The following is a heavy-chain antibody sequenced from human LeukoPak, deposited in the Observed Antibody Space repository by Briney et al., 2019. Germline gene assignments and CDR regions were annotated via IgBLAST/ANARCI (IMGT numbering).Heavy chain of an antibody. J-gene: IGHJ5*01. CDR3: ARSDNWNYDRSWFDS. Sequence: PGGSLDPSGAASGLTLRGININWFRRVPGRGLEWVYYFSSSTSTRYYADSVEGRFTISRDNAKNSLYLQMNSLRDEDTAVYHCARSDNWNYDRSWFDSWGQGTLVTVSS. CDR2: FSSSTSTR. V-gene: IGHV3-48*02. D-gene: IGHD1-7*01. CDR1: GLTLRGIN.